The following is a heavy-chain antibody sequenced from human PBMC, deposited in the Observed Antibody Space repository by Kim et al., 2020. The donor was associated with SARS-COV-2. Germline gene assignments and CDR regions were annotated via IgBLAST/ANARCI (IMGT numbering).Heavy chain of an antibody. CDR1: GYTFSSYA. Sequence: SVKVSCKASGYTFSSYAISWVRQAPGQGLEWMGRIITVLGLPTYAKKFQDRVTITVDKSTSTAYMELSSLGSEDTAVYYCAREHYFGSGSYYNLNWFDPWGQGTLVTVSS. CDR2: IITVLGLP. CDR3: AREHYFGSGSYYNLNWFDP. D-gene: IGHD3-10*01. V-gene: IGHV1-69*04. J-gene: IGHJ5*02.